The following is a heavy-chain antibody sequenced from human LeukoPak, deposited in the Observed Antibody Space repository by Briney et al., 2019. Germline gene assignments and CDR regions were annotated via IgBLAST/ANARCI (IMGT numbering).Heavy chain of an antibody. D-gene: IGHD3-9*01. Sequence: ASVKVSCKASGYTFTSYAMNWVRQAPGQGLEWMGWINPNSGGTNYAQKFQGRVTITRDMSTSTAYMELSSPRSEDTAVYYCAADPYYDILTGYVGSGLTDYWGQGTLVTVSS. CDR3: AADPYYDILTGYVGSGLTDY. CDR1: GYTFTSYA. CDR2: INPNSGGT. J-gene: IGHJ4*02. V-gene: IGHV1-2*02.